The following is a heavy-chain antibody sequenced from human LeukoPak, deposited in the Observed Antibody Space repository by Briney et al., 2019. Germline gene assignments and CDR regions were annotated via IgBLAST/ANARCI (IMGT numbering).Heavy chain of an antibody. CDR2: INHSGST. D-gene: IGHD6-13*01. V-gene: IGHV4-34*01. CDR1: GGSFSGYY. CDR3: ARGKGRWYLDY. J-gene: IGHJ4*02. Sequence: SETLSLTCAVYGGSFSGYYWSWIRQPPGKGLEWIGEINHSGSTNYNPSLKSRVTISVDTSKNQFSLKLSSVTAADTAVYYCARGKGRWYLDYWGQGTLVTVSS.